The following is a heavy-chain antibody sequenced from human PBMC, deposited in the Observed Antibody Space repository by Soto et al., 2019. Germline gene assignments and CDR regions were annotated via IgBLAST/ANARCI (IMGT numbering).Heavy chain of an antibody. D-gene: IGHD1-7*01. CDR2: INPNSGGT. Sequence: ASVKVSCKASGYTFTGYYMHWVRQAPGQGLEWMGWINPNSGGTNYAQKFQGWVTMTRDTSISTAYMELSRLRSDDTAVYYCARGLSSKTKDAFDIWGQGTMVTVSS. J-gene: IGHJ3*02. CDR3: ARGLSSKTKDAFDI. CDR1: GYTFTGYY. V-gene: IGHV1-2*04.